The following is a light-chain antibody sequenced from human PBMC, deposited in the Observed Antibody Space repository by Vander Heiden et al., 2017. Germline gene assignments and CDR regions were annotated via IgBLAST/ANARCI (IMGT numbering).Light chain of an antibody. CDR2: WAS. J-gene: IGKJ4*01. Sequence: DIVMTQSPDSLAVSLGERATINCKSSQSVLYSSNNKNYLAWYQQKPGQPPKLLIYWASTRESGVPDRFSGSGSGTDFTLTISSLQAEDVAVYYCQQYDSTALTFGGGTKVXIK. CDR3: QQYDSTALT. V-gene: IGKV4-1*01. CDR1: QSVLYSSNNKNY.